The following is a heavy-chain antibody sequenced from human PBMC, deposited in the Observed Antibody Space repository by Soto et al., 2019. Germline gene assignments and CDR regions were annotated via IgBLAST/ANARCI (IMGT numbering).Heavy chain of an antibody. Sequence: PGESLRLGCPASGYTLGSYAVRWVRQAAGKGREWVSAISGSGGSTYYADSVKGRFTISRDNSKNTLYLQMNSLRAEDTAVYYCAKVVGATKGYAFDIWGQGTMVTVSS. CDR3: AKVVGATKGYAFDI. D-gene: IGHD1-26*01. V-gene: IGHV3-23*01. CDR2: ISGSGGST. CDR1: GYTLGSYA. J-gene: IGHJ3*02.